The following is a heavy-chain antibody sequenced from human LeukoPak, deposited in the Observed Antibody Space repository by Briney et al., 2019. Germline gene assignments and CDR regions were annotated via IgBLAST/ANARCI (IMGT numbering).Heavy chain of an antibody. CDR1: GYTFTSYG. V-gene: IGHV1-18*01. CDR3: ARWPGPRWFGDYCFDY. CDR2: ISAYNGNT. D-gene: IGHD3-10*01. Sequence: ASVKVSCKASGYTFTSYGISWVRQAPGQGLEWMGWISAYNGNTNYAQKLQGRVTMTTDTSTSTAYMELRSLRSDDTAVYYCARWPGPRWFGDYCFDYWGQGTLVTVSS. J-gene: IGHJ4*02.